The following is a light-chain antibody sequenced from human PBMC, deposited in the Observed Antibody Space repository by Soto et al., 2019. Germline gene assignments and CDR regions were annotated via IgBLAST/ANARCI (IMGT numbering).Light chain of an antibody. Sequence: EIVMTQSPATLSVSPGERATLSCRASQSVSSYLAWYQQKPGQAPRLLIYGASTRATGIPARFSGSGSGTEFTLSISSLQSEDFALYYCQQYSQWPLYTFGQGTKVDI. CDR3: QQYSQWPLYT. J-gene: IGKJ2*01. CDR2: GAS. CDR1: QSVSSY. V-gene: IGKV3-15*01.